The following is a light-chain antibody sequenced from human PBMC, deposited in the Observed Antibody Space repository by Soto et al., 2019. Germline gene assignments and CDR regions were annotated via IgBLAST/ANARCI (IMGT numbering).Light chain of an antibody. CDR3: SSYAGSSNV. CDR1: SSDVGGYNY. CDR2: EVN. Sequence: QSALAQPPSASGSPGQSVAISCTGTSSDVGGYNYVSWYQQHPGKAPELMIYEVNKRPSGVPDRFSGSKSGNTASLTVSGLQAEDEADYYCSSYAGSSNVFGTGTKVTVL. V-gene: IGLV2-8*01. J-gene: IGLJ1*01.